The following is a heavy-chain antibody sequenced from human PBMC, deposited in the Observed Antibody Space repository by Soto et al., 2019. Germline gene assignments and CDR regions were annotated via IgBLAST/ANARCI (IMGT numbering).Heavy chain of an antibody. CDR1: GGTFSSYA. Sequence: AAVKVSCKASGGTFSSYAISWVRQAPGQGLEWMGGIIPIFGTANYAQKFQGRVTITADESTSTAYMELSSLRSEDTAVYYCARGRVDLVMFYYPSYGIVVPCPAPTVT. CDR2: IIPIFGTA. D-gene: IGHD5-12*01. J-gene: IGHJ6*02. CDR3: ARGRVDLVMFYYPSYGIVV. V-gene: IGHV1-69*13.